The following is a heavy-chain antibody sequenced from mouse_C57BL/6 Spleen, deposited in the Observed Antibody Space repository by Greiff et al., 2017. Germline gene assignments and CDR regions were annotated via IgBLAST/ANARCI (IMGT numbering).Heavy chain of an antibody. CDR2: IDPSDSYT. D-gene: IGHD2-2*01. CDR1: GYTFTSYW. CDR3: TRLESTMVTTEYYFDY. Sequence: QVQLQQSGAELVMPGASVKLSCKASGYTFTSYWMHWVKQRPGQGLEWIGEIDPSDSYTNSNPKFKGKSTLTVDKSSSTAYMQLSSLTSEDSAVYYCTRLESTMVTTEYYFDYWGQGTTLTVSS. V-gene: IGHV1-69*01. J-gene: IGHJ2*01.